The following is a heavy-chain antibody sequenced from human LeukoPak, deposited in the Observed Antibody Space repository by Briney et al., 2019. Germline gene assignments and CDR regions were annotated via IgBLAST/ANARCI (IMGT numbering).Heavy chain of an antibody. V-gene: IGHV4-61*02. J-gene: IGHJ5*02. CDR2: IYTSGST. Sequence: SQTLSLTCTVSGGSVSSGSYYWSWIRQPAGKGLEWIGRIYTSGSTNYNPSLKSRVTISVDTSKNQFSLKLSSVTAADTAVYYCARGMVVTPRSHWFDPWGQGTLVTVSS. CDR1: GGSVSSGSYY. D-gene: IGHD4-23*01. CDR3: ARGMVVTPRSHWFDP.